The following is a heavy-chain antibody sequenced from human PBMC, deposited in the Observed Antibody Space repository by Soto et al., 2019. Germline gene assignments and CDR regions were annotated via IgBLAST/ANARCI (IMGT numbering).Heavy chain of an antibody. J-gene: IGHJ6*02. Sequence: GSSVKLSCKASGGPFSSYAISWVRQAPGQGLEWMGGIIPIFGTANYAQKFQGRVTITADKSTSTAYMELSSLRSEDTAVYYCARSSGSYYVDYYYGMDLWGQGPKVTFAS. D-gene: IGHD1-26*01. CDR2: IIPIFGTA. CDR3: ARSSGSYYVDYYYGMDL. V-gene: IGHV1-69*06. CDR1: GGPFSSYA.